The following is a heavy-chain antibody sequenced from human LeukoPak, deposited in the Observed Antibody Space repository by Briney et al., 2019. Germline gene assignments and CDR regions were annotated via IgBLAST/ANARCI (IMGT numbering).Heavy chain of an antibody. V-gene: IGHV3-23*01. CDR3: AKQLLWFGELPRGHDY. Sequence: GGSLRLSCAASGFSFSSYAMAWVRQAPGKGLEWVSAISKSADRTEYADSVKGRFTISRDNSKNTLYLQINSLRAEDTAVYYCAKQLLWFGELPRGHDYWGQGTLVTVSS. CDR2: ISKSADRT. J-gene: IGHJ4*02. CDR1: GFSFSSYA. D-gene: IGHD3-10*01.